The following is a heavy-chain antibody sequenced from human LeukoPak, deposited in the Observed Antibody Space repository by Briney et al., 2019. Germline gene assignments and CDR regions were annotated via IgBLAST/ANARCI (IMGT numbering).Heavy chain of an antibody. D-gene: IGHD2-2*01. CDR1: GGSFSGYY. V-gene: IGHV4-34*01. CDR2: INHSGST. Sequence: PSETLSLTCAVYGGSFSGYYWSWIRQPPGKGLEWIGEINHSGSTNYNPSLKSRVTISVDTSKNQFSLKLCSVTAADTAVYYCARFSSRYCSSTSCYYYYGMDVWGQGTTVTVSS. CDR3: ARFSSRYCSSTSCYYYYGMDV. J-gene: IGHJ6*02.